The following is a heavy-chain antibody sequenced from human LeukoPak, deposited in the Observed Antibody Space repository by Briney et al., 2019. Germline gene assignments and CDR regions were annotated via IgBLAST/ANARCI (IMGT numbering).Heavy chain of an antibody. CDR3: ARDRCSSTSCYSGMDV. Sequence: SVKVSCKASGGTFSSYAISWVRQAPGQGLEWMGGIIPTFGTANYAQKFQGRVTITADESTSTAYMELSSLRSEDTAVYYCARDRCSSTSCYSGMDVWGKGTTVTVSS. CDR2: IIPTFGTA. D-gene: IGHD2-2*01. V-gene: IGHV1-69*13. CDR1: GGTFSSYA. J-gene: IGHJ6*03.